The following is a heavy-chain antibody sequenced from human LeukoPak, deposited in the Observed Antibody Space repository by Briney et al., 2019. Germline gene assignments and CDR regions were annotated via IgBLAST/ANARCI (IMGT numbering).Heavy chain of an antibody. CDR2: INPNSGGT. J-gene: IGHJ4*02. CDR3: ARDLYYYDSSGYSYSR. CDR1: GYTFTGYY. D-gene: IGHD3-22*01. Sequence: ASVKVSCKASGYTFTGYYMHWVRQAPGQGLEWMGWINPNSGGTNYAQKLQGRVTMTRDTSISTAYMELSRLRSDDTAVYYCARDLYYYDSSGYSYSRWGQGTLVTVSS. V-gene: IGHV1-2*02.